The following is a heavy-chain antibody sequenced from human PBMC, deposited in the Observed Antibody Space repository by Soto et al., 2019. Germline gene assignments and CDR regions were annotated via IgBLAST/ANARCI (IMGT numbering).Heavy chain of an antibody. Sequence: SETLSLTCTVSGGSISSYYLSWIRQPPGKGLEWIGYIYYSGSTNYNPSLKSRVTISVDTSKNQFSLKLSSVTAADTAVYYCARAGYDILTGYYYFDYWGQGTLVTVSS. CDR3: ARAGYDILTGYYYFDY. D-gene: IGHD3-9*01. CDR1: GGSISSYY. V-gene: IGHV4-59*01. J-gene: IGHJ4*02. CDR2: IYYSGST.